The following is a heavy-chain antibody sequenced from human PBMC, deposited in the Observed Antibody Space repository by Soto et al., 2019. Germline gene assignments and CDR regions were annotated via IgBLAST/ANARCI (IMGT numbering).Heavy chain of an antibody. CDR2: ISSDDNYI. CDR1: GFIFSDYT. V-gene: IGHV3-21*02. D-gene: IGHD3-16*01. CDR3: ARGRTCNHAYCYGGGDY. J-gene: IGHJ4*02. Sequence: EVQLVESGGGLVKPGGSLRLSCAASGFIFSDYTMNWIRQAPGKGLEWVASISSDDNYIYYRDSVEGRFTISRDNAKNSLYLQMTSVGAEDTAVYYCARGRTCNHAYCYGGGDYWGQGTLVTVSS.